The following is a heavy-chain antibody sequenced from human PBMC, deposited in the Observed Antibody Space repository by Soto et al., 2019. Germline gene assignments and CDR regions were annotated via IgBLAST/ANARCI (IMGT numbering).Heavy chain of an antibody. Sequence: QVQLVESGGGLVKPGGSRRLSCAASGFTFSDFYMSWIRQAPGKGLEWISYISSSGTTAYYTDSVKGRFTISRDNAKNSLYLQMNTLRDEDTAVYYCARIWGGGGYALIYWGQGTLVTVSS. V-gene: IGHV3-11*01. CDR1: GFTFSDFY. CDR2: ISSSGTTA. CDR3: ARIWGGGGYALIY. D-gene: IGHD2-8*01. J-gene: IGHJ4*02.